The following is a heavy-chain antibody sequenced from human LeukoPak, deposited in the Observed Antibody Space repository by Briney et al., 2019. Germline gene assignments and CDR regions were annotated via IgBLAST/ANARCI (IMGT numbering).Heavy chain of an antibody. J-gene: IGHJ6*02. V-gene: IGHV3-30-3*01. CDR2: ISYDGNNK. CDR1: GFTFRNYA. D-gene: IGHD3-10*01. Sequence: GRSLRLSCAASGFTFRNYAMHWVRQGPGKGLEGVAIISYDGNNKWDADSVKGRFPISRDNSKNTLSLQMNSLRVEDTAVYYCARADYYGSGYYGMDVWGQGTTVTVSS. CDR3: ARADYYGSGYYGMDV.